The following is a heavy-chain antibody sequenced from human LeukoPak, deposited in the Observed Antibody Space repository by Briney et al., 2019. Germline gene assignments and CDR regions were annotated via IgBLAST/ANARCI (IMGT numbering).Heavy chain of an antibody. Sequence: GGSLRLSCAASGFTFSSYWMSWVRQAPGKGLEWVANIKQDGSEKYYVDSVKGRFTISRDNAKNSLYLQMNSLRAEDTAVYYCAAKKQLWFGELLSHWGQGTLVTVSS. CDR2: IKQDGSEK. CDR3: AAKKQLWFGELLSH. CDR1: GFTFSSYW. D-gene: IGHD3-10*01. J-gene: IGHJ4*02. V-gene: IGHV3-7*01.